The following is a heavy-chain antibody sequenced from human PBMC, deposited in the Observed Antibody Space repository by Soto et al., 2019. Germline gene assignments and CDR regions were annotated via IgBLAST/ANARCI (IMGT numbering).Heavy chain of an antibody. D-gene: IGHD3-16*02. CDR3: ARYWPTGGDDVWGSYQYYFDY. V-gene: IGHV3-7*03. Sequence: GGSLRLSCAASGFTFSSYWMSWVRQAPGKGLEWVANIKQDGSEKYYVDSVKGRFTISRDNAKNSLYLQMNSLRAEDTAVYYCARYWPTGGDDVWGSYQYYFDYWGQGTLVTVSS. CDR2: IKQDGSEK. J-gene: IGHJ4*02. CDR1: GFTFSSYW.